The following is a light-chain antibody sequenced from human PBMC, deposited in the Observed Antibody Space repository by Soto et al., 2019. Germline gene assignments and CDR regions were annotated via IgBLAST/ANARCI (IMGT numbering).Light chain of an antibody. CDR1: SSDVGGYNY. J-gene: IGLJ1*01. CDR3: NSYAGRDYFV. V-gene: IGLV2-8*01. Sequence: QSALTQPPSASGSPGQSVAISCTGTSSDVGGYNYVSWYQQHPGKAPKLILYEVNKRPSGVPDRFSGSKSGNTASLTVSGLQAEDEADYYCNSYAGRDYFVFGTGTKLTVL. CDR2: EVN.